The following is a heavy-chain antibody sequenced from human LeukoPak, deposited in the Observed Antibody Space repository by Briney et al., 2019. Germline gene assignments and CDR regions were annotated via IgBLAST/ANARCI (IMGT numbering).Heavy chain of an antibody. D-gene: IGHD3-3*01. CDR1: GFTVSSNY. J-gene: IGHJ4*02. CDR2: IYSGGST. Sequence: GGSLRLSCAASGFTVSSNYMSWVRQAPGKGLEWVSVIYSGGSTYYADSVKGRFTISRDNSKNTLYLQMDSLRAEDTAVYYCARDRAWNYFDYWGQGTLVTVSS. V-gene: IGHV3-53*05. CDR3: ARDRAWNYFDY.